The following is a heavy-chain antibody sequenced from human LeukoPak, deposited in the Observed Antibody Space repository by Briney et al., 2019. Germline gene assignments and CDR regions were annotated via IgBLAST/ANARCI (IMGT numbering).Heavy chain of an antibody. CDR3: ASLARSGETDY. CDR2: IYYSGST. CDR1: GGSISSYY. D-gene: IGHD2-21*01. Sequence: SETLSLTCTVSGGSISSYYWSWIRQPPGKGLEWIGYIYYSGSTNYNPSLKSRVTISVDTSKNQFSLKLSSVTAADTAVYYCASLARSGETDYWGQGTLVTVSS. J-gene: IGHJ4*02. V-gene: IGHV4-59*01.